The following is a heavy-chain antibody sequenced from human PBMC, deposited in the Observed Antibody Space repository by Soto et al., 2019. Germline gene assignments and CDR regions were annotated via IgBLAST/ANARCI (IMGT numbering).Heavy chain of an antibody. Sequence: ASVKVSCKASGYTFTSYDINWVRQATGQGLEWMGWMNPNSGNTGYAQKFQGRVTMTRNTSISTAYMELSSLGSGATAVYYCARAGAGYYDSSGYDYWGQGTLVTVSS. CDR2: MNPNSGNT. CDR1: GYTFTSYD. CDR3: ARAGAGYYDSSGYDY. D-gene: IGHD3-22*01. V-gene: IGHV1-8*01. J-gene: IGHJ4*02.